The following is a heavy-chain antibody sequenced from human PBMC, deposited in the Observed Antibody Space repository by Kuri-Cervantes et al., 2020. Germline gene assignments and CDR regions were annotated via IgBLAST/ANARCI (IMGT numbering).Heavy chain of an antibody. Sequence: ESLKISCTVSGGSISSYYWSWIRQPPGKGLEWIGYIYYSGSTNYNPSLKSRVTMSVDSSKNQFSLKPTSVTAADTAVYYCARDGDGPFDYWGQGTLVTVSS. J-gene: IGHJ4*02. CDR3: ARDGDGPFDY. CDR2: IYYSGST. D-gene: IGHD5-24*01. CDR1: GGSISSYY. V-gene: IGHV4-59*13.